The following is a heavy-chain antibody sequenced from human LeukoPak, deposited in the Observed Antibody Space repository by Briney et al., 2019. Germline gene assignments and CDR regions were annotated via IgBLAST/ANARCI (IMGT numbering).Heavy chain of an antibody. CDR3: ARVGFWGFPALAVAVHYGMDV. D-gene: IGHD6-19*01. CDR1: GITLSNYA. V-gene: IGHV3-23*01. CDR2: ISGSGGGT. Sequence: GSLRLSCAVSGITLSNYAMTWVRQAPGKGLEWVAGISGSGGGTDYADSVKGRFTISRDNSKNTLYLQMNSLRAEDTAVYYCARVGFWGFPALAVAVHYGMDVWGQGTTVTVSS. J-gene: IGHJ6*02.